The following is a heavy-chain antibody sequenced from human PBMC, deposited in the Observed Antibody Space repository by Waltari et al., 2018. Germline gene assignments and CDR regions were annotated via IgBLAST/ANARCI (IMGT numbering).Heavy chain of an antibody. CDR1: GFTVSSNY. Sequence: EVQLVESGGGLIQPGGSLRLSCAASGFTVSSNYMSWVRQAPGKGLEWVSVIYSGGSTYYADYGKGRFTISRDNSKNTLYLQMNSLRAEDTAVYYCARVSGWRKFFFDYWGQGTLVTVSS. D-gene: IGHD6-19*01. CDR2: IYSGGST. CDR3: ARVSGWRKFFFDY. J-gene: IGHJ4*02. V-gene: IGHV3-53*01.